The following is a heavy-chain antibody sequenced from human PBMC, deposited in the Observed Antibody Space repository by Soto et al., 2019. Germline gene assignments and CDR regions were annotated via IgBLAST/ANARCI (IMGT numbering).Heavy chain of an antibody. D-gene: IGHD1-26*01. Sequence: PSETLSLTCAVYGGSFSDYFWTWIRQSPGMGLEWIGDINHRGSTSYNPSLKSRVTISLDTSKNQFSLSLSSVTAADTAMYYCARILLGAFDFWGQGALVTVSS. V-gene: IGHV4-34*01. CDR2: INHRGST. CDR3: ARILLGAFDF. CDR1: GGSFSDYF. J-gene: IGHJ4*02.